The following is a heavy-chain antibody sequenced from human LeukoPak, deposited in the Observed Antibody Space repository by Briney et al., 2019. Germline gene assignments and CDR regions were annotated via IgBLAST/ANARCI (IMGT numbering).Heavy chain of an antibody. CDR3: ASAGGYCSSTSCSDNWFDP. D-gene: IGHD2-2*01. CDR2: INSDGSSR. CDR1: GFTFSSYW. V-gene: IGHV3-74*01. Sequence: GGSLRLSCAASGFTFSSYWMHWVRQAPGKGLVWVSRINSDGSSRSYADSVKGRFTISRDNAKNTLYLQMNSLRAEDTAVYYCASAGGYCSSTSCSDNWFDPWGQGTLVTVSS. J-gene: IGHJ5*02.